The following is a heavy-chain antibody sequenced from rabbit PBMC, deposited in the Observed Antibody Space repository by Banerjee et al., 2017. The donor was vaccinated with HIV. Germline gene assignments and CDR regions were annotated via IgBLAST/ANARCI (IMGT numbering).Heavy chain of an antibody. CDR1: GFDFSNYG. CDR3: ARDLAGVIGWNFNL. J-gene: IGHJ4*01. D-gene: IGHD4-1*01. Sequence: QEHLVESGGGLVQPGGSLKVSCKASGFDFSNYGVSWVRQAPGKGLEWIACINTSSGNTVYASWAKGRFTISKTSSTTVTLQMTSLTAADTATYFCARDLAGVIGWNFNLWGPGTPRHRL. V-gene: IGHV1S45*01. CDR2: INTSSGNT.